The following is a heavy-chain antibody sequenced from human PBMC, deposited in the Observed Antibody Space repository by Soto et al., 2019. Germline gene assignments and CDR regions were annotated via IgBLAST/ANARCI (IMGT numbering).Heavy chain of an antibody. Sequence: SVKVSCKASGGTFSSYAISWVRQAPGQGLEWMGGIIPIFGTANYAQKFQGRVTITADESTSTAYMELSSLRSEDTAVYYCARDWGDIAARQHYYYGMDVWGQGTTVTVSS. CDR1: GGTFSSYA. J-gene: IGHJ6*02. V-gene: IGHV1-69*13. CDR3: ARDWGDIAARQHYYYGMDV. D-gene: IGHD6-6*01. CDR2: IIPIFGTA.